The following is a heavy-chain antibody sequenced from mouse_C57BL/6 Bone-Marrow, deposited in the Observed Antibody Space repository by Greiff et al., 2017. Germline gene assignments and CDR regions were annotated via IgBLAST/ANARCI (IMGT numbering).Heavy chain of an antibody. V-gene: IGHV1-64*01. CDR1: GYTFTSYW. CDR2: IHPNSGST. CDR3: ARGTGIYWYCDV. J-gene: IGHJ1*03. D-gene: IGHD4-1*01. Sequence: QVQLQQPGAELVKPGASVKLSCKASGYTFTSYWMHWVKQRPGQGLEWIGMIHPNSGSTNYNEKFKSKATLTVDKSSSTAYMQLSSLTSEDSAVYYCARGTGIYWYCDVWGTGTTVTVSS.